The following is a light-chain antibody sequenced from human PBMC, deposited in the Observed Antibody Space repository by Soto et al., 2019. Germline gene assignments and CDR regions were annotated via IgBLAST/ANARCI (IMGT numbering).Light chain of an antibody. CDR2: WAS. Sequence: DIVMTQSPDSLAVSLGERATINCKSSQSVLFSSNNKNYLAWYQQRPGQPPKLLIYWASTRESGVPDRFSGSGSGPDFTLPISSLQAEDVAVYYCQQYDSTPPTFGQGTKVEIK. V-gene: IGKV4-1*01. CDR3: QQYDSTPPT. CDR1: QSVLFSSNNKNY. J-gene: IGKJ1*01.